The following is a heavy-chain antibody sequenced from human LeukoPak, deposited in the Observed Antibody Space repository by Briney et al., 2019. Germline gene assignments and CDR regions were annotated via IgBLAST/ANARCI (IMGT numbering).Heavy chain of an antibody. V-gene: IGHV3-23*01. D-gene: IGHD2-8*01. CDR1: GFTFSSYA. CDR2: ISGSGGST. CDR3: ARDNGQRRRAYYFDY. Sequence: PGGSLRLSCAASGFTFSSYAMSWVRQAPGKGLEWVSAISGSGGSTYYADSVKGRFTISRDNSKNTLYLQMNSLRAEDTAVYYCARDNGQRRRAYYFDYWGQGTLVTVSS. J-gene: IGHJ4*02.